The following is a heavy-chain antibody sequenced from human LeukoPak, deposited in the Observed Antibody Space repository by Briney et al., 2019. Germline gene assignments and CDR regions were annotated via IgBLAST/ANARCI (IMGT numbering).Heavy chain of an antibody. CDR3: ASSGSYRFDY. CDR2: ITASGTAM. D-gene: IGHD1-26*01. J-gene: IGHJ4*02. CDR1: GFTFSSYS. V-gene: IGHV3-48*02. Sequence: GGSLRLSCAASGFTFSSYSMNWVRQAPGKGLEWVSHITASGTAMFYADSMKGRFTISRDNAKNSLYLQMNSLRDEDTAVYYCASSGSYRFDYWGQGTLVTVSS.